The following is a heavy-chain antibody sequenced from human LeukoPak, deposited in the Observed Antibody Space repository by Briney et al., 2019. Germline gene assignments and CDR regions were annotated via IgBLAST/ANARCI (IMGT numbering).Heavy chain of an antibody. V-gene: IGHV4-34*01. Sequence: SETLSLTCAVYGGSLSGYYWSWIRQPPGKGLEWIGEINHSGSTNYNPSLKSRVTISVDTSKNQFSLKLSSVTAADTAVYYCARRSPPPRLFDIWGQGTMVTVSS. CDR3: ARRSPPPRLFDI. CDR1: GGSLSGYY. CDR2: INHSGST. J-gene: IGHJ3*02.